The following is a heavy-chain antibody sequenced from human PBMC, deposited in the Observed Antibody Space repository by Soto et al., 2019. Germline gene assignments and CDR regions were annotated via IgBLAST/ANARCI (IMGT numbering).Heavy chain of an antibody. V-gene: IGHV3-30-3*01. D-gene: IGHD3-3*01. CDR3: AVDSLANLDY. CDR1: GFTFSRCA. CDR2: ISYDGSDA. J-gene: IGHJ4*02. Sequence: PGGSLRLSCAASGFTFSRCAMHWVRQAPGKGLEWVAVISYDGSDAYYADSVKGRFTISRDNSKNTLYLQMNSLRAEDTAVYYCAVDSLANLDYWGQGTLVTVSS.